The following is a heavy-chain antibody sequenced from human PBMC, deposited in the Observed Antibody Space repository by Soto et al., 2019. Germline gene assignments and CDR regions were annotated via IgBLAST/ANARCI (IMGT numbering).Heavy chain of an antibody. CDR3: ARVGYCSGGSCYEGAFDI. Sequence: SETLSLTCSVSGGSIRSYYWSWIRQSPEKGLEWIGYFYHSGNSNYNPSLKSRVTISVDTSKNQLSLSLSSVTAADTAVYYCARVGYCSGGSCYEGAFDIWGQGTMVTVSS. CDR1: GGSIRSYY. D-gene: IGHD2-15*01. J-gene: IGHJ3*02. CDR2: FYHSGNS. V-gene: IGHV4-59*01.